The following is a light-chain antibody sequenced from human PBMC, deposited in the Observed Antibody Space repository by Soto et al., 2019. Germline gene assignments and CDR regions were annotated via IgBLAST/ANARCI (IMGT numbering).Light chain of an antibody. J-gene: IGKJ1*01. CDR2: AAS. Sequence: DIQMTQSPSSLSASVGDRVTITCRASQSINSYLNWYQQTPGKAPKLLIYAASTVQSGVPSSFSGSGSGTEFTLTISSLQPEDFATYYCQQSYSTPWTFGQGTKVDIK. V-gene: IGKV1-39*01. CDR3: QQSYSTPWT. CDR1: QSINSY.